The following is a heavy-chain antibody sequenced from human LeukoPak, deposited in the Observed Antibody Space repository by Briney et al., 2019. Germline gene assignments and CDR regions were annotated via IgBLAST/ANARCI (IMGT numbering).Heavy chain of an antibody. CDR1: GFTFSSYG. CDR2: IWYDGSNK. V-gene: IGHV3-33*01. J-gene: IGHJ4*02. Sequence: GGSLRLSCAASGFTFSSYGMHWVRQAPGKGLEWVAVIWYDGSNKYYADSVKGRFTISRGNSKNTLYLQMNSLRAEDTAVYYCARDCGRATAFDYWGQGTLVTVSS. CDR3: ARDCGRATAFDY. D-gene: IGHD2-21*01.